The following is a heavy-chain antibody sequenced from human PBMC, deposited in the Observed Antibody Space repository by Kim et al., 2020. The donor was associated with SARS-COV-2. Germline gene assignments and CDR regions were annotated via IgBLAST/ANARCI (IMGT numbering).Heavy chain of an antibody. J-gene: IGHJ4*02. CDR1: GGSISSYY. Sequence: SETLSLTCTVSGGSISSYYWSWVRQPAGKGLEWIGRIYSSGSTNYNPSLRNRLTMAVDTSKNQFSLRLSSVAAADTAVYYCARGKTVLVYWGQGALVTVSS. CDR3: ARGKTVLVY. V-gene: IGHV4-4*07. D-gene: IGHD1-1*01. CDR2: IYSSGST.